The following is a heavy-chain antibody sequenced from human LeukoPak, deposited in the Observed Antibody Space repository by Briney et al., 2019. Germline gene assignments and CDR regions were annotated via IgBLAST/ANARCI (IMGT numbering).Heavy chain of an antibody. CDR3: ARPGVGSSSWYWFDP. V-gene: IGHV4-39*01. D-gene: IGHD6-13*01. J-gene: IGHJ5*02. Sequence: SETLSLTCTVSGRSISSSSYYWGWIRQPPGTGLEWIGSIYYSGSTYYNPSLKNRVTISVDTSKNQFSLKLSSVTAADTAVYYCARPGVGSSSWYWFDPWGQGTLVTVSS. CDR2: IYYSGST. CDR1: GRSISSSSYY.